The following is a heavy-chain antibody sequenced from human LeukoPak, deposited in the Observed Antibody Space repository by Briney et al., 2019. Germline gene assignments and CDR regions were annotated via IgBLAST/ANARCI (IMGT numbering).Heavy chain of an antibody. D-gene: IGHD3-3*01. V-gene: IGHV1-8*01. J-gene: IGHJ4*02. CDR1: GYTFTSYD. CDR3: AGGNYDFWSGYYKTPRVHRSATDY. CDR2: MNPNSGNT. Sequence: GASVKVSCKASGYTFTSYDINWVRQATGQGLEWMGWMNPNSGNTGYAQKFHGRVTMTRNTSISTAYMELSSLRSEDTAVYYCAGGNYDFWSGYYKTPRVHRSATDYWGQGTLVTVSS.